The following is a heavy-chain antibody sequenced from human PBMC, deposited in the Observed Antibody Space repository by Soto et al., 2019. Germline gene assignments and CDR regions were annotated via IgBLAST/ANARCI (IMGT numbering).Heavy chain of an antibody. CDR1: GFTFSNYW. CDR2: ISTGGSYL. V-gene: IGHV3-21*01. CDR3: AKNPVPLKPPNGRDV. J-gene: IGHJ6*04. Sequence: PGGSLRLSCASSGFTFSNYWVHWVRQAPGKGLEWVSSISTGGSYLYYADSVEGRFTISRDNAKNSLHLQMNSLRAEDTAVYYCAKNPVPLKPPNGRDVGGKGTRVPVSS.